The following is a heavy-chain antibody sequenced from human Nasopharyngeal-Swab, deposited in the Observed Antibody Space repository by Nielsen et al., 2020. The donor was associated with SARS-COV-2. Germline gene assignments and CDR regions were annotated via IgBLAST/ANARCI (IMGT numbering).Heavy chain of an antibody. J-gene: IGHJ5*02. Sequence: VRQMPGKGLEWIGEINHSGSTNYNPSLKSRVTISVDTSKNQFSLKLSSVTAADTAVYYCARAMRGSSSWDGFDPWGQGTLVTVSS. D-gene: IGHD6-13*01. V-gene: IGHV4-34*01. CDR2: INHSGST. CDR3: ARAMRGSSSWDGFDP.